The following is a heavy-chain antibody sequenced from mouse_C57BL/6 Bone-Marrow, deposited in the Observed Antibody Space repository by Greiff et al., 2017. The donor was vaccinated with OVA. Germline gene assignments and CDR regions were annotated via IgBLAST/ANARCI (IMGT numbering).Heavy chain of an antibody. CDR1: GYTFTSYW. Sequence: VQLQQPGAELVKPGASVKMSCKASGYTFTSYWITWVKQRPGQGLEWIGDIYPGSGSTNYNEKFKSKATLTVDTSSSTAYMQLSSLTSEDSAVSYCERPAQDFYYAMDYWGQGTSVTVSA. D-gene: IGHD3-2*02. CDR2: IYPGSGST. J-gene: IGHJ4*01. V-gene: IGHV1-55*01. CDR3: ERPAQDFYYAMDY.